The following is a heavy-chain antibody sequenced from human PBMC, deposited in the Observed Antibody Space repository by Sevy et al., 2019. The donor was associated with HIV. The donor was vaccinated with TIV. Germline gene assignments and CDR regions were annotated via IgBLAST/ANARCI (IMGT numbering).Heavy chain of an antibody. CDR1: GFSFISYP. D-gene: IGHD3-22*01. CDR3: ARIRDGSEYLFDY. Sequence: GGSLRLSCAASGFSFISYPMSWVRQSLGKGLEWVSYIGRGGSPIYYADSLGGRFTISRDNAKNSLSLQMNGLRDDDTAVYYCARIRDGSEYLFDYSGQGTMVTVSS. CDR2: IGRGGSPI. J-gene: IGHJ4*02. V-gene: IGHV3-48*02.